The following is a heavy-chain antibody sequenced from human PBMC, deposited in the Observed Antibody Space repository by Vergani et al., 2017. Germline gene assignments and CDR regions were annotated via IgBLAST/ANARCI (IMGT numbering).Heavy chain of an antibody. D-gene: IGHD3-3*01. J-gene: IGHJ2*01. CDR3: AKDQVYYDFWSGHNWYFDL. CDR2: ISSSSSTI. CDR1: GFTFSSYS. Sequence: EVQLVESGGGLVQPGGSLRLSCAASGFTFSSYSMNWVRQAPGKGLEWVSYISSSSSTIYYADSVKGRFTISRDNAKNTLYLQMNSLRAEDTAVYYCAKDQVYYDFWSGHNWYFDLWGRGTLVTVSS. V-gene: IGHV3-48*01.